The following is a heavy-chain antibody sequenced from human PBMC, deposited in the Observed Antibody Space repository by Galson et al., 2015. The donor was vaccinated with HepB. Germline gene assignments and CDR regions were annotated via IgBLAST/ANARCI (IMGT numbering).Heavy chain of an antibody. V-gene: IGHV3-66*01. D-gene: IGHD2-2*01. J-gene: IGHJ4*02. CDR2: IYSGGST. Sequence: SLRLSCAASGFSVGSNYMSWVRQAPGKGLEWVSLIYSGGSTQYADSVKGRFTISRDKSKNTLYLQMNSLRAEDTALYYCAARSTSCPNWGQGTLVTVSS. CDR1: GFSVGSNY. CDR3: AARSTSCPN.